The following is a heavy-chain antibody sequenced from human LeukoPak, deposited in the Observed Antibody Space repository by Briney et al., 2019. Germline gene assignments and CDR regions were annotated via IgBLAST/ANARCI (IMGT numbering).Heavy chain of an antibody. CDR2: ISYDGSNK. V-gene: IGHV3-30*18. D-gene: IGHD4-11*01. Sequence: GGSLRLSCAASGFTFSSYGMHWVRPAPGKGMEWVAVISYDGSNKYYADSVKCRFTISRDNSKNTLYLQMNSLIAEDTAVYYCAKDGYYSPYGDYVDYWGQGTLVTVSS. CDR3: AKDGYYSPYGDYVDY. J-gene: IGHJ4*02. CDR1: GFTFSSYG.